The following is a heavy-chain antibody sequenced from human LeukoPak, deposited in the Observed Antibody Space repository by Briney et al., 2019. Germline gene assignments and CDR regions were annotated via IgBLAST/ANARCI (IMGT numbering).Heavy chain of an antibody. CDR1: GYTFTGYY. CDR2: IYPYSGDT. D-gene: IGHD6-6*01. Sequence: GASVKVSCKASGYTFTGYYIHWVRQAPGQGLEWMGWIYPYSGDTNYAQNFQGRVTMTRDTSISTAYMELSSLKSDDTAVYYCARDRNSGSSLDIWGQGTMLIVSS. J-gene: IGHJ3*02. V-gene: IGHV1-2*02. CDR3: ARDRNSGSSLDI.